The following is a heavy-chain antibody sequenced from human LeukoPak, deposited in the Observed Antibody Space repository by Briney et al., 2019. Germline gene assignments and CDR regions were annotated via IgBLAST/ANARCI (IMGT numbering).Heavy chain of an antibody. V-gene: IGHV3-23*01. CDR3: AKEPASGTTIFGDSFYP. J-gene: IGHJ5*02. D-gene: IGHD3-3*01. Sequence: PGGSLRLSCAASGFTFSSYAMSWVRQAPGKGLEWVSAISGSGGSTYYADSVKGRFTISRDNSKNTLYLQMNSLRAEDTAVYYCAKEPASGTTIFGDSFYPWGQGTLVTVSS. CDR2: ISGSGGST. CDR1: GFTFSSYA.